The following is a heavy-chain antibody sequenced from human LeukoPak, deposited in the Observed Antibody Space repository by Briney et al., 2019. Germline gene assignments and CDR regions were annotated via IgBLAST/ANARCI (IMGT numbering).Heavy chain of an antibody. J-gene: IGHJ5*02. CDR3: ARDYYDSSGYGP. V-gene: IGHV1-2*02. D-gene: IGHD3-22*01. CDR2: INPNSGGT. Sequence: ASVKVSCKASGYTFTGYYMHWVRQAPGQGLEWMGWINPNSGGTNYAQKFQGRVTMTRDTSISTAYMELSRLRSDDTAVYYCARDYYDSSGYGPWGQGTLVTVSS. CDR1: GYTFTGYY.